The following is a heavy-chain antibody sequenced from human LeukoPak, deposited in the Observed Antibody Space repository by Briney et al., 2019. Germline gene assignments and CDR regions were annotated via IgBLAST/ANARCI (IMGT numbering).Heavy chain of an antibody. Sequence: GASVKLSCKAAGGTFSSYAISWVRQAPGQGLEWMWGIIPIFGAAIYAQKFQGRVTITAAESTSTAYMELSSLRSEDTAVYYCARDLRFDCSSTSCYTENYYYYYMDVWGKGTTVTVSS. CDR3: ARDLRFDCSSTSCYTENYYYYYMDV. CDR1: GGTFSSYA. D-gene: IGHD2-2*02. CDR2: IIPIFGAA. V-gene: IGHV1-69*13. J-gene: IGHJ6*03.